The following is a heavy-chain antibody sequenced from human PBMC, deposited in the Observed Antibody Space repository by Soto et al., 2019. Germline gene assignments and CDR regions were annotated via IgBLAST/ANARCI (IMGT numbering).Heavy chain of an antibody. CDR3: ARGGASSRWLDP. V-gene: IGHV1-69*13. J-gene: IGHJ5*02. D-gene: IGHD3-10*01. CDR2: IIPIFGTA. CDR1: GGTFSSYA. Sequence: GASVKVSCKASGGTFSSYAISWVRQAPGQGLEWMGGIIPIFGTANYAQKFQGRVTITADESTSTAYMELSSLRSEDTAVYYCARGGASSRWLDPWGQGTLVTVSS.